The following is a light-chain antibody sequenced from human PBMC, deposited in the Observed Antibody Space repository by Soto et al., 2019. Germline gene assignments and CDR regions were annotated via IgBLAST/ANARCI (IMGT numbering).Light chain of an antibody. Sequence: VLTQSPGTLSLSPGEGATLSCRASQRVASDLAWYLQKPGQPPRLLIYDASIRATGIPDRISGSGSERDFTLTISRLEPEDAEVYYCKKYLNSPRTFGQGTKLEIK. J-gene: IGKJ1*01. CDR3: KKYLNSPRT. CDR2: DAS. V-gene: IGKV3-20*01. CDR1: QRVASD.